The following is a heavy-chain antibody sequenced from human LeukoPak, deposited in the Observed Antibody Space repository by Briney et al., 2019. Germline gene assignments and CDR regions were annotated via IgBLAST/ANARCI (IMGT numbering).Heavy chain of an antibody. Sequence: ASVKVSCKASGYTFTTYAMHWVRQAPGQGLEWMGRINPNSGGTNYAQKFQGRVTMTRDTSISTAYMELSRLRSDDTAVYYCARAYCSSTSCYRGYYYGMDVWGQGTTVTVSS. CDR2: INPNSGGT. D-gene: IGHD2-2*02. CDR1: GYTFTTYA. J-gene: IGHJ6*02. V-gene: IGHV1-2*06. CDR3: ARAYCSSTSCYRGYYYGMDV.